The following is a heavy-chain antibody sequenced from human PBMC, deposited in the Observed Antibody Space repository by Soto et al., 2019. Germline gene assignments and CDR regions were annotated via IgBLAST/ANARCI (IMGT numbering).Heavy chain of an antibody. D-gene: IGHD3-16*02. CDR2: IIPIFGTA. V-gene: IGHV1-69*06. J-gene: IGHJ4*02. Sequence: ASVKVSCKASGGTFSSYAISWVRQAPGQGLEWMGGIIPIFGTANYAQKFQGRVTITADKSTSTAYMELSSLRSEDTAVYYCARVPTPYDYVWGSYPSFYFDYWGQGTLVTVSS. CDR3: ARVPTPYDYVWGSYPSFYFDY. CDR1: GGTFSSYA.